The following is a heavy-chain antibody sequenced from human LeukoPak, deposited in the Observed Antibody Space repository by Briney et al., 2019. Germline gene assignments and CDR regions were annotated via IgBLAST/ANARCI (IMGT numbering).Heavy chain of an antibody. CDR3: ARGQEWLAFFDY. J-gene: IGHJ4*02. CDR2: ISWNSGSI. V-gene: IGHV3-9*01. Sequence: PGGSLRLSCAASGFTFDDYAMHWVRQAPGKGLEWVSGISWNSGSIGYADSVKGRFTISRDNAKNSLYLQMNSLRAEDTALYYCARGQEWLAFFDYWGQGTLVTVSS. D-gene: IGHD6-19*01. CDR1: GFTFDDYA.